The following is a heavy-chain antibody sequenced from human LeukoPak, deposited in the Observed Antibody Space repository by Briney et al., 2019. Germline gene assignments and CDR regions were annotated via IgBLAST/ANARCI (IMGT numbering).Heavy chain of an antibody. V-gene: IGHV4-59*12. Sequence: SETLSLTCTVSGGSISSYYWSWIRQPPGKGLEWIGEIYHSGSTNYNPSLKSRVTISVDKSKNQFSLKLSSVTAADTAVYYCARGAPLWFGESYFDYWGQGTLVTVSS. CDR3: ARGAPLWFGESYFDY. D-gene: IGHD3-10*01. J-gene: IGHJ4*02. CDR1: GGSISSYY. CDR2: IYHSGST.